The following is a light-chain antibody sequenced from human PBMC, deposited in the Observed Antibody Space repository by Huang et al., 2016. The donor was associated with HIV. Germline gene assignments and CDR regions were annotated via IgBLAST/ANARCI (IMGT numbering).Light chain of an antibody. CDR1: QDISNS. V-gene: IGKV1-NL1*01. Sequence: DIQMTQSPSSLSASVGDRVTISCRASQDISNSLAWYQQRPGETPRLLLFAGSRLESGVPSRFSGSRSGTDFTFTISSRQPEDFASYYCQQYYTKPFTFGQGTKLEIK. J-gene: IGKJ2*01. CDR3: QQYYTKPFT. CDR2: AGS.